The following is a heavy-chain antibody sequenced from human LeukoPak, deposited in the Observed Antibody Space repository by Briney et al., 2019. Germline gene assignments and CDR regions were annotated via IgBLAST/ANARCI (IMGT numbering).Heavy chain of an antibody. V-gene: IGHV1-8*01. CDR1: GYTFTSYD. CDR2: MNPNSGNT. Sequence: ASVKVSCKASGYTFTSYDINWVRQATGQGLELKGWMNPNSGNTGYAQKFQGRVTMTRNTSISTAYMELSSLRSEDTAVYYCASPYYDILTGYLGAFDIWGQGTMVTVSS. J-gene: IGHJ3*02. D-gene: IGHD3-9*01. CDR3: ASPYYDILTGYLGAFDI.